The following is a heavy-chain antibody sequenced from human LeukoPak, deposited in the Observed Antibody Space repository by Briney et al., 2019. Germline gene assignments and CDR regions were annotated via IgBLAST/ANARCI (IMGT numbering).Heavy chain of an antibody. V-gene: IGHV4-38-2*02. D-gene: IGHD6-13*01. Sequence: SETLSLTRTVSGYSISSGYYWGWIRQPPGKGLEWIGSIYHSGSTYYNPSLKSRVTISVDTSKNQFSLKLSSVTAADTAVYYCATIAAAHYYYYYMDVWGKGTTVTVSS. J-gene: IGHJ6*03. CDR1: GYSISSGYY. CDR2: IYHSGST. CDR3: ATIAAAHYYYYYMDV.